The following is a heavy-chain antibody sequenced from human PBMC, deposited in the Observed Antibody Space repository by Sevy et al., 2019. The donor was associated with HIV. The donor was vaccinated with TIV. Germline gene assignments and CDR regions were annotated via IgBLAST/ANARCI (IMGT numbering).Heavy chain of an antibody. CDR1: GYTFTGYY. J-gene: IGHJ4*02. V-gene: IGHV1-2*02. CDR2: INPNSGGT. Sequence: ASVKVSCKASGYTFTGYYMHWVRQAPGQGLEWMGWINPNSGGTNYAQKFQGRVTMTRDTSISTAYMGESSLRTDDTAVYYCARARAYDYVWASYRYTAGLVDYWGQGTLVTVSS. D-gene: IGHD3-16*02. CDR3: ARARAYDYVWASYRYTAGLVDY.